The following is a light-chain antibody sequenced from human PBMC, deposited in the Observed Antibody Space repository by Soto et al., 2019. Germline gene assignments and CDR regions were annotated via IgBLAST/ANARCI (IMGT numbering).Light chain of an antibody. V-gene: IGKV3-11*01. CDR3: HQRSKWWT. Sequence: ELVLTQSPATLSLSPGERATISCRASQSVSSYLAWYQQKPGQAPRLLIYDASNRATVIPARFSGSGSGTAFTLTISSLAPEGFAVYYCHQRSKWWTFGQGTKVE. CDR1: QSVSSY. J-gene: IGKJ1*01. CDR2: DAS.